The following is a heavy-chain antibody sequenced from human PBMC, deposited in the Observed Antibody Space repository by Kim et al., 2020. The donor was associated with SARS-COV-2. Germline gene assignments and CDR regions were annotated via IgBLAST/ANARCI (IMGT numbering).Heavy chain of an antibody. J-gene: IGHJ3*02. Sequence: ASVKVSCKASGYTFTSYAMHWVRQAPGQRLEWMGWINAGNGNTKYSQKFQGRVTITRDTSASTAYMELSSLRSEDTAVYYCARDPTDIVVVVAAGDAFDIWGQGTMVTVSS. CDR2: INAGNGNT. CDR3: ARDPTDIVVVVAAGDAFDI. V-gene: IGHV1-3*01. CDR1: GYTFTSYA. D-gene: IGHD2-15*01.